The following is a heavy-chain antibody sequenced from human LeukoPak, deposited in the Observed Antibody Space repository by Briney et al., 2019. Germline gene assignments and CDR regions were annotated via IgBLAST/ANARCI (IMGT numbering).Heavy chain of an antibody. CDR2: IYYSVST. CDR1: GGSITSSSYY. Sequence: PSETLSLTCTVSGGSITSSSYYWGWIRQPPGKGLEWIGSIYYSVSTYYNPSLKSRVTISVDTSKNQFSLKLSSVTAADTAVYYCARLPTVTFFDYWGQGTLVTVYS. V-gene: IGHV4-39*01. D-gene: IGHD4-17*01. J-gene: IGHJ4*02. CDR3: ARLPTVTFFDY.